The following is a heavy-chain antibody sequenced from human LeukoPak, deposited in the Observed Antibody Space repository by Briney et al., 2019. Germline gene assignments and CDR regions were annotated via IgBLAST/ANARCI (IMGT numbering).Heavy chain of an antibody. CDR3: ARDLVSFPYYDLSPLDY. D-gene: IGHD3-3*01. CDR1: GFTFSSYW. J-gene: IGHJ4*02. V-gene: IGHV3-30*03. Sequence: GGSLRLSCAASGFTFSSYWMHWVRQAPGKGLEWVAAISYDGSNKYYADSVKGRFTISRDNSKNTLYLQMNSLRAEDTAVYYCARDLVSFPYYDLSPLDYWGQGTLVTVSS. CDR2: ISYDGSNK.